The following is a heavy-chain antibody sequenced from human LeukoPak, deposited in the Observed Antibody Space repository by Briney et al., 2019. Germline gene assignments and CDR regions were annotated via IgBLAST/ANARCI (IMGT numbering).Heavy chain of an antibody. V-gene: IGHV4-61*02. CDR2: IYTSGST. CDR1: GGSISSGSYY. D-gene: IGHD3-10*01. CDR3: ARTETTYGSGEPFDY. J-gene: IGHJ4*02. Sequence: SETLSLTCTVSGGSISSGSYYWSWIRQPAGKGLEWIGRIYTSGSTNYNPSLKSRVTISVDTSKNQFSLKLSSVTAADTAVYYCARTETTYGSGEPFDYWGQGTLVTVSS.